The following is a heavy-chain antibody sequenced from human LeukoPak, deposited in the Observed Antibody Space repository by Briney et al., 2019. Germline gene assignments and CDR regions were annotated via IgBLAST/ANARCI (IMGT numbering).Heavy chain of an antibody. CDR2: IYYSGST. Sequence: SETLSLTCTVSGGSISPYYWSWIRQPPGKGLEWIGYIYYSGSTNYNPSLKSRVTMSVDTSKNQFSLRLSSVTAADTAVYYCARGLAGWYFDLWGRGTLVTVSS. J-gene: IGHJ2*01. CDR3: ARGLAGWYFDL. V-gene: IGHV4-59*12. CDR1: GGSISPYY.